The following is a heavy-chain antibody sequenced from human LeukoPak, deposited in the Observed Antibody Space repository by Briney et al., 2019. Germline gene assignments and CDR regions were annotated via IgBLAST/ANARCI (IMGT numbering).Heavy chain of an antibody. CDR2: IYPGDSDT. J-gene: IGHJ4*02. Sequence: GESLKISCKGSGYSFTSNWIGWVRQMPGKGLEWMGIIYPGDSDTRYSPSFQGQVTISADKSISTAYLQWSSLKASDTAMYYCARQIWAEKNYYDSSGYYHYFDYWGQGTLVTVSS. CDR1: GYSFTSNW. D-gene: IGHD3-22*01. CDR3: ARQIWAEKNYYDSSGYYHYFDY. V-gene: IGHV5-51*01.